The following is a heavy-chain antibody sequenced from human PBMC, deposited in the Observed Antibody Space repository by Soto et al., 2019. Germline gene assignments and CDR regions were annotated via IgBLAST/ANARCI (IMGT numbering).Heavy chain of an antibody. V-gene: IGHV4-31*03. CDR2: IYYTGKT. Sequence: TSETLSPTCTVSGGSLSFGGYYWTWIRQSPGRGLEWIGYIYYTGKTYYNPSLESRVSMSVDMSKNQFSLTLTSVTAADTAIYYCARDGHSNWNYFDPWGQGTLVTVSS. J-gene: IGHJ5*02. CDR3: ARDGHSNWNYFDP. D-gene: IGHD1-7*01. CDR1: GGSLSFGGYY.